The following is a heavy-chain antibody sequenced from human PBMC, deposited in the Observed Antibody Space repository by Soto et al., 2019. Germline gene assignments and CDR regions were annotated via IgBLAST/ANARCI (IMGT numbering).Heavy chain of an antibody. CDR3: ASGGGYRPYYYYGMDV. CDR1: GFTFSSYE. J-gene: IGHJ6*02. D-gene: IGHD5-18*01. V-gene: IGHV3-48*03. CDR2: ISSSGSTI. Sequence: GSLRLSCAASGFTFSSYEMNWVRQAPGKGLEWVSYISSSGSTIYYADSVKGRFTISRDNAKNSLYLQMNSLRAEDTAVYYCASGGGYRPYYYYGMDVWGQGTTVTVSS.